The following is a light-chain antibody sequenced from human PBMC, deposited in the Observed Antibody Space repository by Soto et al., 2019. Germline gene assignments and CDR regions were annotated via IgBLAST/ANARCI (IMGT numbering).Light chain of an antibody. Sequence: EIVMTQSPATLSVSPGERATLSCRASQSVGSNLAWYQQKPGQVPRLLIYGASTRATGIPARFSGSGSGTEFTLTISRLEAEDSAVYYCQHYGSSPPYTFGQGTKLKIK. V-gene: IGKV3-15*01. CDR1: QSVGSN. CDR2: GAS. CDR3: QHYGSSPPYT. J-gene: IGKJ2*01.